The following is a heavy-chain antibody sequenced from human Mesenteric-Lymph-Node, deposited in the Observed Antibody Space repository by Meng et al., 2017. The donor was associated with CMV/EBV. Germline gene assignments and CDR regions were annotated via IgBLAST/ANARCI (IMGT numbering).Heavy chain of an antibody. J-gene: IGHJ3*02. CDR1: GFTFSNYW. V-gene: IGHV3-74*01. D-gene: IGHD1-26*01. CDR3: SRILVGGTRAFDI. Sequence: GESLKISCTVSGFTFSNYWMHWVRQVPGEGLVWVSRINGDGTITNYADSVRGRFTISRDNARNTLHLQMSSLRAGDAAVYYCSRILVGGTRAFDIWGQGTMVTVSS. CDR2: INGDGTIT.